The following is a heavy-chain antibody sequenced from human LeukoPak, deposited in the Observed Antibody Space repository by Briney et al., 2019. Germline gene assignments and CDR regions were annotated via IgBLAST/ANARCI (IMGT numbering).Heavy chain of an antibody. D-gene: IGHD2-15*01. Sequence: PGGSLRLSCVGAGLSNSDYGMSWVRQPPGKGMEWVSGIDWAGHASSYSDSVKGRFTISRDNAENSLYLDMTSLRAEDTAFYYCARDLSATWYSLAYWGQGTLVTVSS. CDR2: IDWAGHAS. V-gene: IGHV3-20*04. J-gene: IGHJ4*02. CDR3: ARDLSATWYSLAY. CDR1: GLSNSDYG.